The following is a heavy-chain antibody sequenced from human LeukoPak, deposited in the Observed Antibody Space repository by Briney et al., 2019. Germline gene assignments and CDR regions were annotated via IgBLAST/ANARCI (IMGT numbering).Heavy chain of an antibody. D-gene: IGHD6-13*01. J-gene: IGHJ3*02. CDR3: AKDHVPYIAAAGTFAAFDI. V-gene: IGHV3-23*01. CDR2: ISGSGGST. Sequence: AGGSLRLSCAASGFTFSSYAMSWVRQAPGKGLEWVSAISGSGGSTYYADSVKGRFTISRDNSKNTLYLQMNSLRAEDTAVYYCAKDHVPYIAAAGTFAAFDIWGQGTMVTVSS. CDR1: GFTFSSYA.